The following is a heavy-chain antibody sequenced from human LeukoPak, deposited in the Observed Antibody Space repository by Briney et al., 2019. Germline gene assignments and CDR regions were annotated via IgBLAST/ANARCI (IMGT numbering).Heavy chain of an antibody. CDR2: ISGSGGST. CDR1: GFTFSSYA. D-gene: IGHD6-19*01. J-gene: IGHJ4*02. CDR3: ASYSSASFDY. V-gene: IGHV3-23*01. Sequence: GGSLRFSCAASGFTFSSYAMSWVRHARGKGLGWGSVISGSGGSTYYADSVKGRFTISRDNSKSTLYLQMNSLRAEDTALYYCASYSSASFDYWGQGTLVTVSS.